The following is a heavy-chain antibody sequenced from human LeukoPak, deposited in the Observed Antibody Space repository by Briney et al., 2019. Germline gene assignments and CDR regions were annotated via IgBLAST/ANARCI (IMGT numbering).Heavy chain of an antibody. CDR1: GYTFTSYA. J-gene: IGHJ4*02. D-gene: IGHD5-24*01. V-gene: IGHV1-2*02. Sequence: ASVKVSCKASGYTFTSYAIHWVRQAPGQGLEWMGWITPSGGTNYPQKFQGRVAITRDTSITTAYMDLSRLTSDDTAVYYCARDRYGDGFAHFDYWGQGALVTVSS. CDR2: ITPSGGT. CDR3: ARDRYGDGFAHFDY.